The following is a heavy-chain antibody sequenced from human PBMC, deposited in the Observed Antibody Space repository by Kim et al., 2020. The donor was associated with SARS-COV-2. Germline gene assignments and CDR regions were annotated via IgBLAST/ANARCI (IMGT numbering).Heavy chain of an antibody. V-gene: IGHV1-69*13. Sequence: SVKVSCKASGGTFSSYAISWVRQAPGQGLEWMGGIIPIFGTANYAQKFQGRVTITADESTSTAYMELSSLRSEDTAVYYCAQIVVVPAASMGWFDPWGQGTLVTVSS. CDR2: IIPIFGTA. J-gene: IGHJ5*02. D-gene: IGHD2-2*01. CDR1: GGTFSSYA. CDR3: AQIVVVPAASMGWFDP.